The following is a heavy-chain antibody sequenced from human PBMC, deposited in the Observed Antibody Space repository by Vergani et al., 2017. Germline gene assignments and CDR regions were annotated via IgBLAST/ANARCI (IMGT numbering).Heavy chain of an antibody. CDR1: GDSVISTDYH. Sequence: QVQLQESGPGLVKPSETLSLTCTVSGDSVISTDYHWGWIRQPPGKGLEWIGCIDYSGSTSYNPSLESRISISFETPKNHFSLRLTSVTAADTAVYYCASKRGACRAAYCHSYDFWGPGTLVGVSS. J-gene: IGHJ4*02. CDR3: ASKRGACRAAYCHSYDF. V-gene: IGHV4-39*01. CDR2: IDYSGST. D-gene: IGHD2-15*01.